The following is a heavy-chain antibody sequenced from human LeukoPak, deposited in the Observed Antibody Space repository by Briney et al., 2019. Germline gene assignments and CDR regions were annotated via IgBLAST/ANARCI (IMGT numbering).Heavy chain of an antibody. J-gene: IGHJ4*02. Sequence: SETLSLTCSVSGGSISSYYWSWIRRPPGKGLEWIGYIYYSGSTNYNPSLKSRVTISVDTSKNQFSLKLSSVTAADTAVYYCARALGAVALFDYWGQGTLVTVSS. CDR3: ARALGAVALFDY. CDR1: GGSISSYY. CDR2: IYYSGST. V-gene: IGHV4-59*01. D-gene: IGHD6-19*01.